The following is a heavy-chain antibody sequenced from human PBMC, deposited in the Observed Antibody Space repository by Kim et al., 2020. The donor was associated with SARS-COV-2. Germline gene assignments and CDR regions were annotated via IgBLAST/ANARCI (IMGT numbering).Heavy chain of an antibody. Sequence: NYAQEVQGKVTITADKSTSTAYMGLSSLRSEGTAVYYCARGLNWNGAVDIWGQGTMVTVSS. D-gene: IGHD1-1*01. CDR3: ARGLNWNGAVDI. V-gene: IGHV1-69*04. J-gene: IGHJ3*02.